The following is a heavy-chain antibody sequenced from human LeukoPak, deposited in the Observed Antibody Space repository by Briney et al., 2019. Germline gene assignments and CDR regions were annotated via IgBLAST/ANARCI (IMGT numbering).Heavy chain of an antibody. CDR2: ISGSGGST. J-gene: IGHJ4*02. CDR1: GLTFSSYA. CDR3: ARVVGATDY. V-gene: IGHV3-23*01. Sequence: GGSLRLSCAASGLTFSSYAMSWVRQAPGKGLEWVSAISGSGGSTYYADSVKGRFTISRDNAKNSLYLQMNSLRAEDTALYYCARVVGATDYWGQGTLVTVSS. D-gene: IGHD1-26*01.